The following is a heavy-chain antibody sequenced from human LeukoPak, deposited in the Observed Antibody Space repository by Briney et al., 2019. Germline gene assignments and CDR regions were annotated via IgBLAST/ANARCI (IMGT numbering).Heavy chain of an antibody. CDR2: ISSSGTTI. CDR1: GFTLSGYE. Sequence: GGPLRLSCAASGFTLSGYEMNWVRQAPGKGLEWVSYISSSGTTIYYADSVKGRFTISRDNAKKSVYLQMNSLRDEGTAVYYCARGLAARLDQWGQGTLVTVSS. D-gene: IGHD6-6*01. CDR3: ARGLAARLDQ. V-gene: IGHV3-48*03. J-gene: IGHJ4*02.